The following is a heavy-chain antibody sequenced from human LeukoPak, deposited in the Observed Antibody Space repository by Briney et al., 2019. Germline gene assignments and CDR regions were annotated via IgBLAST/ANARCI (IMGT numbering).Heavy chain of an antibody. CDR1: GGSITRSNYY. CDR3: ARGDIYYFDY. CDR2: IYTSGST. J-gene: IGHJ4*02. V-gene: IGHV4-61*02. D-gene: IGHD2-15*01. Sequence: PSETLSLTCTVSGGSITRSNYYWSWIRQPAGKGLEWIGRIYTSGSTNYNPSLKSRVTMSVDTSKNQFSLKLSSVTAADTAVYYCARGDIYYFDYWGQGTLVTVSS.